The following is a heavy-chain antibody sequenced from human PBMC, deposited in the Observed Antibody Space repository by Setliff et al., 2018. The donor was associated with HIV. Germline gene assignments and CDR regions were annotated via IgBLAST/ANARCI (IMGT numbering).Heavy chain of an antibody. D-gene: IGHD2-21*02. J-gene: IGHJ4*02. CDR3: VRWYYCVSGACYRADY. V-gene: IGHV4-4*07. CDR1: GGSISNYY. CDR2: IYSSGRT. Sequence: SETLSLTCTVSGGSISNYYWSWIRQPAEKGLEWIGRIYSSGRTNYNPSLKSRVTMSLDTSKNQFSLKLSSVTAAGTAVYYCVRWYYCVSGACYRADYWGQGTMVTVSS.